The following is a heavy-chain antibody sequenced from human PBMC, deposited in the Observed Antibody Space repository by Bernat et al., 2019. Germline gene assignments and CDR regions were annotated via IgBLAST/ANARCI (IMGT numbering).Heavy chain of an antibody. Sequence: QVQLVESGGGVVQPGRSLRLSCAASGFTFSSYAMHWVRQAPGKGLEWVAVISSDGSNKYYADSVKGRFTISRDNSKNMLYLQMNSLRAEDTAVYYCARDWTQEVDVVAPTGRNDAFDIWGQGTMVTVSS. J-gene: IGHJ3*02. D-gene: IGHD2-2*01. CDR3: ARDWTQEVDVVAPTGRNDAFDI. V-gene: IGHV3-30*01. CDR2: ISSDGSNK. CDR1: GFTFSSYA.